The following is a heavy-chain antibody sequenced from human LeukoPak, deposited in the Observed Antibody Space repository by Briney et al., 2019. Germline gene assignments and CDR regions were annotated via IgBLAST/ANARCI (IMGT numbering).Heavy chain of an antibody. CDR2: ISSSSSYI. CDR3: ASSRKLGITSFDY. V-gene: IGHV3-21*01. J-gene: IGHJ4*02. D-gene: IGHD7-27*01. Sequence: PGGSLRLSCAASGFTFSSYSMNWVRQAPGKGLEWVSSISSSSSYIYYADSVKGRFTISRDNAKNSLYLQMNSLRAEDTAVYYCASSRKLGITSFDYWGQGTLVTVSS. CDR1: GFTFSSYS.